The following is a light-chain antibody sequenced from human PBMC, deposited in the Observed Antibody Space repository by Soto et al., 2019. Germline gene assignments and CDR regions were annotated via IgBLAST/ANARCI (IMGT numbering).Light chain of an antibody. J-gene: IGKJ2*01. Sequence: AIQMTQSPSSLSASLGDRVTITCRASQGIRNDLGWYQQKPGKAPKFLIYGASSSQSGVPSRFSGSGSGTDFTLTISSLQPEDFATYYCLQDYNYPYTFGQGTNLEIK. CDR3: LQDYNYPYT. V-gene: IGKV1-6*01. CDR2: GAS. CDR1: QGIRND.